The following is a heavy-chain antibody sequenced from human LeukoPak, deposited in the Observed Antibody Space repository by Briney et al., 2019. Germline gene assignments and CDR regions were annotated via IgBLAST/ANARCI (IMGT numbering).Heavy chain of an antibody. V-gene: IGHV3-9*01. D-gene: IGHD3-22*01. Sequence: GGSLRLSCAASGFTFDDYAMHWVRQAPGKGVEWVSGISWNSGSIGYADSVKGRFTISRDNAKNSLYLQMNSLRAEDTAVYYCAREGYDSSGYPTFDYWGQGTLVTVSS. CDR3: AREGYDSSGYPTFDY. J-gene: IGHJ4*02. CDR2: ISWNSGSI. CDR1: GFTFDDYA.